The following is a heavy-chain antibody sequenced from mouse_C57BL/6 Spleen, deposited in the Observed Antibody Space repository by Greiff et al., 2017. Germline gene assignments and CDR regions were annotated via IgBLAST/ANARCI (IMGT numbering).Heavy chain of an antibody. CDR1: GYTFTIYW. Sequence: QVQLQQPGAELVKPGASVKLSCKASGYTFTIYWMQWVKQRPGQGLEWIGEIDPSDSYTNYNQKFKGKATLTVDTSSSTAYMQLSALTSEDSAVYYCANYGCAYWGQGTLVTVSA. V-gene: IGHV1-50*01. CDR2: IDPSDSYT. CDR3: ANYGCAY. J-gene: IGHJ3*01. D-gene: IGHD1-2*01.